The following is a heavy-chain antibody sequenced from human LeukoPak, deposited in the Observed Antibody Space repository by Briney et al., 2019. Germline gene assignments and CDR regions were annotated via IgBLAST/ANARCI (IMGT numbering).Heavy chain of an antibody. J-gene: IGHJ3*02. V-gene: IGHV4-59*08. CDR2: IYYSGST. D-gene: IGHD6-19*01. CDR1: GGSISSYY. CDR3: ARRRGSGWPNDAFDI. Sequence: SETLSLTCTVSGGSISSYYWSWIRQPPGKGLEWIGYIYYSGSTNYNPSLKSRVTISVDTSKNQFSLKLSSVTAADTAVYYCARRRGSGWPNDAFDIWGQGTMVTVSS.